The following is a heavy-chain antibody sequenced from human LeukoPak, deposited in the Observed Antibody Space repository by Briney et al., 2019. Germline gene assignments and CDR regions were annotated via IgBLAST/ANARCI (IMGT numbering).Heavy chain of an antibody. J-gene: IGHJ4*02. CDR2: ISSSSSYI. D-gene: IGHD5-18*01. CDR1: GFTLSSYS. V-gene: IGHV3-21*01. Sequence: GGSLRLSCAASGFTLSSYSMNWVRQAPGKGLEWVSSISSSSSYIYYADSVKGRFTISRDNAKNSLYLQMNSLRAEDTAVYYCARDRAMATFDYWGQGTLVTVSS. CDR3: ARDRAMATFDY.